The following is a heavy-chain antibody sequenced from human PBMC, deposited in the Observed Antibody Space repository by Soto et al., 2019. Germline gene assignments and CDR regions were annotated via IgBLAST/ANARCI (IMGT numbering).Heavy chain of an antibody. D-gene: IGHD7-27*01. J-gene: IGHJ4*02. CDR1: GFTLSNNR. Sequence: EVRLVETGGGLIQPGGSLRLSCVVSGFTLSNNRMTWVRKVPGQGLEWVSDIYFYGSANYADSVRGRFTISKDDSKNKLYIQMNNMRADDTAVYYCARVGTSQSFFDYWVQGTLVTVS. CDR2: IYFYGSA. CDR3: ARVGTSQSFFDY. V-gene: IGHV3-53*02.